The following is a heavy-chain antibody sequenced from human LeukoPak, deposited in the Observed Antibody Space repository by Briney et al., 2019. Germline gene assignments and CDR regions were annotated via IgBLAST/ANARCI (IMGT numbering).Heavy chain of an antibody. CDR2: ISYDGSNK. Sequence: PGRSLRLSCAASGFTFSSYAMHWVRQAPGKGLEWVAVISYDGSNKHYADSARGRFTISRDNSNNALYLQMNSLRAEDTAVYYCARDLDGAAAEYYFDYWGQGTLVTVSS. D-gene: IGHD6-13*01. CDR3: ARDLDGAAAEYYFDY. CDR1: GFTFSSYA. V-gene: IGHV3-30-3*01. J-gene: IGHJ4*02.